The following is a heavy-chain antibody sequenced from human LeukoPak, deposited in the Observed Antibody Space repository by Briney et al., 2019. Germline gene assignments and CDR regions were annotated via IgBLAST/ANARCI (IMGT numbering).Heavy chain of an antibody. Sequence: ASVNVSCKASGYTFTGYYMHRVRQAPGQGLEWMGWINPNSGGTNYAQKFQGRVTMTRDTSISTAYMELSRLRSDDTAVYYCARSPPLMVRTHNLFDPWGQGTLVTVSS. CDR3: ARSPPLMVRTHNLFDP. CDR2: INPNSGGT. V-gene: IGHV1-2*02. D-gene: IGHD3-10*01. CDR1: GYTFTGYY. J-gene: IGHJ5*02.